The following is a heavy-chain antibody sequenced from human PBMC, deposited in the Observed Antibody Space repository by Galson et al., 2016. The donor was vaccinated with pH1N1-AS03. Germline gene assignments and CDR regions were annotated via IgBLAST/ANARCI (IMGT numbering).Heavy chain of an antibody. Sequence: SLRLSCAASGFTFSNAWIIWVRQAPGKGLEWVGRIKSQSYGGTPDYGAPVKGRFTISRDDSKNTVYLQMSSLKTEDTAIYYCATTCGTCDRLTHGWQVWGQGTTVTVAS. V-gene: IGHV3-15*01. CDR2: IKSQSYGGTP. J-gene: IGHJ6*02. CDR1: GFTFSNAW. CDR3: ATTCGTCDRLTHGWQV. D-gene: IGHD1-26*01.